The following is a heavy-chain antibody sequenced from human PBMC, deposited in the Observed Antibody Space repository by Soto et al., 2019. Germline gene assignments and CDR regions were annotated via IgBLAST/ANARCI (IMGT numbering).Heavy chain of an antibody. CDR2: IIPIFGIA. J-gene: IGHJ4*02. CDR3: ARAMGTELGIGY. CDR1: RGTFSSYA. D-gene: IGHD7-27*01. Sequence: ASVKVSCKASRGTFSSYAISWVRQAPGQGLEWMGGIIPIFGIANYAQKFQGRVTITADKSTSPAYMELSSLRSEDTGVCYCARAMGTELGIGYWGQGTLVTVSS. V-gene: IGHV1-69*10.